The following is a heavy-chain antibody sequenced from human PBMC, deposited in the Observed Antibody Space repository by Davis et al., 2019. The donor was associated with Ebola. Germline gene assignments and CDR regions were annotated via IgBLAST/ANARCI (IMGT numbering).Heavy chain of an antibody. J-gene: IGHJ6*04. CDR3: ARGGGGDIVVVPAATYGMDV. CDR1: GYTFTSYG. Sequence: AASVKVSCKASGYTFTSYGITWVRQAPGQGLEWMGWINPHNGNTNYAQNVQGRVTMTTDTSTSTAYMEVGILRSDDTAVYYCARGGGGDIVVVPAATYGMDVWGKGTTVTVSS. V-gene: IGHV1-18*04. D-gene: IGHD2-2*01. CDR2: INPHNGNT.